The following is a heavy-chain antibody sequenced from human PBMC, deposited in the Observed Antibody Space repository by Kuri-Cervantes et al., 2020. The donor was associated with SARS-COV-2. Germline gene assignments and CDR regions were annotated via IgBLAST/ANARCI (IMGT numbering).Heavy chain of an antibody. J-gene: IGHJ5*02. V-gene: IGHV4-34*01. D-gene: IGHD3-22*01. CDR1: GGSFSGYY. CDR2: INHSGST. CDR3: ARASEGHMIVVAITTGGWFDP. Sequence: ESLKISCAVYGGSFSGYYWSWIRQPPGKGLEWIGEINHSGSTNYNPSLKSRVTISVDTSKNQFSLKLSSVTAADTAVYYCARASEGHMIVVAITTGGWFDPWGQGTLVTVSS.